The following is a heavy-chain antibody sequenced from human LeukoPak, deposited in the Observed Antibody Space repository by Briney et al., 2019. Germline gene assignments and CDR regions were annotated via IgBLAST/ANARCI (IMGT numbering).Heavy chain of an antibody. CDR1: GYSFINHW. J-gene: IGHJ4*02. CDR2: MYPDDSDT. CDR3: ARLIYDSSGYFDY. Sequence: GESLNISCKASGYSFINHWIGWVRQKRGKGLGWVGIMYPDDSDTRYSPSFQGQVSISADKALSTDYLQWSSLKASDTAMYYCARLIYDSSGYFDYWGQGTLVTVSS. D-gene: IGHD3-22*01. V-gene: IGHV5-51*01.